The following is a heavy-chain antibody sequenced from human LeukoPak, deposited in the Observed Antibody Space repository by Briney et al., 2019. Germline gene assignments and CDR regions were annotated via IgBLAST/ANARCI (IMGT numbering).Heavy chain of an antibody. V-gene: IGHV4-30-4*01. Sequence: SETLSLTCTVSGGSISSGDYYWSWIRQPPGKGLEWIGYIYYSGSTYYNPSLKSRVTTSVDTSKNQFSLKLSSVTAADTAVYYCASHRRDYYDSSGYGYWGQGTLVTVSS. CDR1: GGSISSGDYY. D-gene: IGHD3-22*01. J-gene: IGHJ4*02. CDR2: IYYSGST. CDR3: ASHRRDYYDSSGYGY.